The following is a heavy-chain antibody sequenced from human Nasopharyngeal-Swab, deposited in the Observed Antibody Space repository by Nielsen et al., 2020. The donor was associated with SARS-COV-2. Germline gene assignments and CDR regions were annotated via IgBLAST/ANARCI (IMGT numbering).Heavy chain of an antibody. CDR2: IYHSGST. Sequence: KAKGWNGVIYHSGSTNYNPSLKGRVTISVDKSKNQFSLKLSSVTAADTAVYYCARGKTGILEWLLPDEMSYGMDVWGQGTTVTVSS. V-gene: IGHV4-4*02. CDR3: ARGKTGILEWLLPDEMSYGMDV. J-gene: IGHJ6*02. D-gene: IGHD3-3*01.